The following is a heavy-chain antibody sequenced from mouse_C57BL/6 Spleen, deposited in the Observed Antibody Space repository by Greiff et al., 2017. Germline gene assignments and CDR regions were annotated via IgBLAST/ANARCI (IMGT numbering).Heavy chain of an antibody. CDR3: ASHYYGSRVTFDY. CDR1: GFTFTDYY. J-gene: IGHJ2*01. D-gene: IGHD1-1*01. CDR2: IRNKANGYTT. Sequence: EVKLQESGGGLVQPGGSLSLSCAVSGFTFTDYYMSWVRQPPGKALEWLGFIRNKANGYTTEYSASVKGRFTISRDNSQSILYLQMNALRAEDSATYYCASHYYGSRVTFDYWGQGTTLTVSS. V-gene: IGHV7-3*01.